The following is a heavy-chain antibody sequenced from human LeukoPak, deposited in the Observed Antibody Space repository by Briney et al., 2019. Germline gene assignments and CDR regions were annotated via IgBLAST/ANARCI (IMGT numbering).Heavy chain of an antibody. J-gene: IGHJ4*02. V-gene: IGHV1-18*01. D-gene: IGHD3-3*01. Sequence: ASVKVSCKASGYTFTSYGISWVRQAPGQGPEWMGWISAYNGNTNYAQKLQGRVTMTTDTSTSTAYMELRSLRSDDTAVYYCARYWSGYYYSDYWGLGTLVTVSS. CDR1: GYTFTSYG. CDR3: ARYWSGYYYSDY. CDR2: ISAYNGNT.